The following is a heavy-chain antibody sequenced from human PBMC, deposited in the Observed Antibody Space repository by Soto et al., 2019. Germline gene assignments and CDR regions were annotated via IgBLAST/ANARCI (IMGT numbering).Heavy chain of an antibody. CDR2: IYYSGST. D-gene: IGHD6-13*01. J-gene: IGHJ5*02. CDR1: GVSINSYY. Sequence: SETLSLTCTVPGVSINSYYWSWMRQPPGKGLEWIGYIYYSGSTNYNPSLKSRVTISVDTSKNQFSLKLSSVTAADTAVYYCARSRIEAAGTVYHWGQGTLVTVS. V-gene: IGHV4-59*08. CDR3: ARSRIEAAGTVYH.